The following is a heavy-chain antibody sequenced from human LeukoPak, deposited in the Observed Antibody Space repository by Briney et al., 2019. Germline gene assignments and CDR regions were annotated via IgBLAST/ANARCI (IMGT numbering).Heavy chain of an antibody. Sequence: ASVKVSCKAPGGSFGRYAIHWVRQAPGQGLEWMGGIVPTLGTANYAQKFQGRVAITADDSTGTAYMELTSLRSADTAVYYCARSQGYSYGSSYWGQGTLVTVSS. CDR1: GGSFGRYA. D-gene: IGHD5-18*01. V-gene: IGHV1-69*13. J-gene: IGHJ4*02. CDR2: IVPTLGTA. CDR3: ARSQGYSYGSSY.